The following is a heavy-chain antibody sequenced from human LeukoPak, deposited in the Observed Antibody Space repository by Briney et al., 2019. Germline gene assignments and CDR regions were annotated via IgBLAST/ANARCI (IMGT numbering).Heavy chain of an antibody. CDR3: AKGGDCSSTSCYTGGPGDY. Sequence: GRSLRLSCAASGFTFDDYAMHWVRQAPGKGLEWVSGISWNSGSIGYADSVKGRFTISRDNAKNSLYLQMNSLRAEDTALYYCAKGGDCSSTSCYTGGPGDYWGQGTLVTVSS. J-gene: IGHJ4*02. CDR2: ISWNSGSI. V-gene: IGHV3-9*01. CDR1: GFTFDDYA. D-gene: IGHD2-2*02.